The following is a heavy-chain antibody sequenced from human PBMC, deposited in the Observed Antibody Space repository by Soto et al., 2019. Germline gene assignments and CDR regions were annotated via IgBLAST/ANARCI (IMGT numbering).Heavy chain of an antibody. V-gene: IGHV4-39*07. D-gene: IGHD6-6*01. CDR3: ARGSSVAGLYYGMDV. J-gene: IGHJ6*02. CDR2: NYYSGIT. CDR1: GVSISSSSYY. Sequence: SETLSLTCTVSGVSISSSSYYWGWIRQPPGKGLEWIGYNYYSGITYYNPSLKSRVTISLDTSKNQFSLKLSSVTAADTAVYYCARGSSVAGLYYGMDVWGQGTTVTVSS.